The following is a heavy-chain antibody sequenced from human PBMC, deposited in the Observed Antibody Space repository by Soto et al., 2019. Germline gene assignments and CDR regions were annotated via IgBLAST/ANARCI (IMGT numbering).Heavy chain of an antibody. CDR2: IIPILGIA. CDR1: GGTFSSYT. J-gene: IGHJ6*02. V-gene: IGHV1-69*08. CDR3: ARDRTVSVVYGMDV. Sequence: QVQLVQSGAEVKKPGSSVKVSCKASGGTFSSYTISWVRQAPGQGLEWMGRIIPILGIANYAQKFQGRVTITADKSTSTAYMELSSLGSEDTAVYYCARDRTVSVVYGMDVWGQGTTVTVSS. D-gene: IGHD4-17*01.